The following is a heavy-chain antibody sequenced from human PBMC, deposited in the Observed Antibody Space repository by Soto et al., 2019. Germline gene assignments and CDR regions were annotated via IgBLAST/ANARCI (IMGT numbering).Heavy chain of an antibody. Sequence: PQDTLSLTCTVSGVFFRPNDWRLILQSPGKGLEWIGYIYYAGTTSYNPSLKSRVTISLETSKSQFSLRLTSVTAADTAVYYCGRQGEYCEPLAPSGPGTLVSVSS. J-gene: IGHJ5*02. CDR1: GVFFRPND. CDR2: IYYAGTT. V-gene: IGHV4-59*08. CDR3: GRQGEYCEPLAP. D-gene: IGHD2-15*01.